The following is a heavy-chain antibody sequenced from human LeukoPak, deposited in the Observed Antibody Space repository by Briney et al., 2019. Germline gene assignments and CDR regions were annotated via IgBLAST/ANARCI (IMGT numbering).Heavy chain of an antibody. D-gene: IGHD3-10*01. CDR2: INWNGGST. V-gene: IGHV3-20*04. Sequence: GGSLRLSCAAPGFTFDDYGMSWVRQAPGKGLEWVSGINWNGGSTGYADSVKGRFTISRDNAKNSLYLQMNSLRAEDTALYYCARRDYYGSGSYYNGDAFDIWGQGTMVTVSS. CDR1: GFTFDDYG. CDR3: ARRDYYGSGSYYNGDAFDI. J-gene: IGHJ3*02.